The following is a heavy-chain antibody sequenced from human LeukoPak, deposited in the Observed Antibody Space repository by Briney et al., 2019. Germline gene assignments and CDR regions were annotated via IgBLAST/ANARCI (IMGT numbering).Heavy chain of an antibody. Sequence: GGSLRLSCAASGFTFDDYGMSWVRQAPGKGLEWVSGINWNGGSTGYADSVKGRFTISRDNAKNTLYLQMNSLRDEDTAVYYCARDWHHAIDYWGQGTLVTVSS. CDR2: INWNGGST. CDR3: ARDWHHAIDY. D-gene: IGHD2-2*01. CDR1: GFTFDDYG. V-gene: IGHV3-20*04. J-gene: IGHJ4*02.